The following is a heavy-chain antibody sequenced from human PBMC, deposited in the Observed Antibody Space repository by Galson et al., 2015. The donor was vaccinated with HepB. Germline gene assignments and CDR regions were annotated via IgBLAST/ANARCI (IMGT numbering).Heavy chain of an antibody. CDR3: AKLFASNRGVDRYYYYGMDV. J-gene: IGHJ6*02. D-gene: IGHD3-10*01. CDR2: ISYDGSKK. CDR1: GFTFSNYG. Sequence: SLRLSCAASGFTFSNYGIHWVRQAPGKGLEWVAVISYDGSKKYYVDSVKGRFTISRDNSKNTLYLQMSSLRPEDTAVYFCAKLFASNRGVDRYYYYGMDVWGQGTTVTASS. V-gene: IGHV3-30*18.